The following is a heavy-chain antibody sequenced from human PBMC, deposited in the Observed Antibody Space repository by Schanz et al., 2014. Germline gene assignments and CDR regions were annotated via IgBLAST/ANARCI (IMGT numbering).Heavy chain of an antibody. V-gene: IGHV3-15*01. CDR2: IKSKTDGGTT. CDR3: TTAHYSSNYETLDY. Sequence: GQLVESGGGVVQPGRSLRLSCAASGFTFSSFGMNWVRQAPGKGLEWVGRIKSKTDGGTTDYAAPVKGRFTISRDDSKHTVYLQMDSLKTEDTALYYCTTAHYSSNYETLDYWGQGTLVTVSS. J-gene: IGHJ4*02. D-gene: IGHD6-13*01. CDR1: GFTFSSFG.